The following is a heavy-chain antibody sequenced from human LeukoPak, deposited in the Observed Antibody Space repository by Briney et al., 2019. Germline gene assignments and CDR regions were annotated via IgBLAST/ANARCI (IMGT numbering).Heavy chain of an antibody. Sequence: ASVKVSCKASGYTFTSYYMHWVRQAPGQGLEWMGIINPSGGSTSYAQKFQGRVTMTRDTSTSTVYMELSSLRSEDTAVYYCERDIGRQVHFDWLSDWGQGTLVTVSS. CDR2: INPSGGST. D-gene: IGHD3-9*01. CDR3: ERDIGRQVHFDWLSD. CDR1: GYTFTSYY. V-gene: IGHV1-46*01. J-gene: IGHJ4*02.